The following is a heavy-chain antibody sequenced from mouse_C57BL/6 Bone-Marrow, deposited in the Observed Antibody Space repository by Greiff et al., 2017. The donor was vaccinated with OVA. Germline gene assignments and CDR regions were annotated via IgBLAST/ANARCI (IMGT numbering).Heavy chain of an antibody. D-gene: IGHD1-1*01. Sequence: EVQLQQSGPELVKPGASVKIPCKASGYTFTDYNMDWVKQSPGQSLEWIGDINPNNGGTIYNQKFKGKATLTVDKSSSTAYMELRSLTSEDTAVYYCAREIYYGSSLYFDYWGQGTTLTVSS. CDR1: GYTFTDYN. CDR2: INPNNGGT. V-gene: IGHV1-18*01. CDR3: AREIYYGSSLYFDY. J-gene: IGHJ2*01.